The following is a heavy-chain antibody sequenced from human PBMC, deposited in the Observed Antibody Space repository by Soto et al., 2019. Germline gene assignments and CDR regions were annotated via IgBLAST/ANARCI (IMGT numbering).Heavy chain of an antibody. CDR1: GGSVSSGSYY. CDR3: ARVGGYCSSTSCPSHFDY. D-gene: IGHD2-2*01. V-gene: IGHV4-61*01. J-gene: IGHJ4*02. Sequence: SETLSLTCTVPGGSVSSGSYYWSWIRQPPGKGLEWIGYIYYSGSTNYNPSLKSRVTISVDTSKNQFSLKLSSVTAADTAVYYCARVGGYCSSTSCPSHFDYWGQGTLVTVSS. CDR2: IYYSGST.